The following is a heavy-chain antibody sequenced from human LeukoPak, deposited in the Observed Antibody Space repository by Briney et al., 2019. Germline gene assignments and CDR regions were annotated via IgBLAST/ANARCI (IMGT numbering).Heavy chain of an antibody. Sequence: GGSLRLSCIASGFTLRDSWMSWVRQAPGKGLEWVADIRNDGSEEDYVDSVKGRFTVSRDNSKNALYLQMDSLRTEDSAVYYCATYTNWVAGDVWGQGTTVSVSS. V-gene: IGHV3-7*01. J-gene: IGHJ6*02. CDR1: GFTLRDSW. CDR2: IRNDGSEE. CDR3: ATYTNWVAGDV. D-gene: IGHD7-27*01.